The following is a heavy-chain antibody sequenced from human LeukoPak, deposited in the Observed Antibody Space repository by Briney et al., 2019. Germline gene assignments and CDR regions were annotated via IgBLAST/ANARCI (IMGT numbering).Heavy chain of an antibody. Sequence: SETLSLTCTVSGYSINSGYYWGWIRQPPGKGLEWIGYIYYSGSTNYNPSLKSRVAISVDTSKNQFSLKLSSVTAADTAVYYCGKAGSEWLRGYYMDVWGKGTTGT. CDR2: IYYSGST. CDR1: GYSINSGYY. V-gene: IGHV4-61*01. J-gene: IGHJ6*03. D-gene: IGHD5-12*01. CDR3: GKAGSEWLRGYYMDV.